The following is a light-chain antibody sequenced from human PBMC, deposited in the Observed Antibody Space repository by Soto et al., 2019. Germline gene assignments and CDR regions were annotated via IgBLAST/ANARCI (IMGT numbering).Light chain of an antibody. CDR1: QRINKY. CDR2: TAS. Sequence: DIHMKESPSSLSASVGDSVTIPCRARQRINKYLNWYQQRSGRAPRLLIHTASSLHSGVPSRFSGSGSGSDFTLTISSLQPEDFATYFCQHSFSTPYTFGQGTKVDIK. J-gene: IGKJ2*01. CDR3: QHSFSTPYT. V-gene: IGKV1-39*01.